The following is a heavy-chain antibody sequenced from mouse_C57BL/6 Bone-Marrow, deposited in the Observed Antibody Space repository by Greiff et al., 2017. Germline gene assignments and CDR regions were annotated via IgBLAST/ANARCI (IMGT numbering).Heavy chain of an antibody. J-gene: IGHJ2*01. D-gene: IGHD1-1*01. Sequence: VKLMESGAELVRPGTSVKMSCKASGYTFTNYWIGWAKQRPGHGLEWIGDIYPGGGYTNYNEKFKGKATLTADRSSSTAYMQFSSLTSEDSAIYYCAREGYYYGSSYVDWDEYYFDYWGQGTTLTVSS. CDR3: AREGYYYGSSYVDWDEYYFDY. CDR2: IYPGGGYT. CDR1: GYTFTNYW. V-gene: IGHV1-63*01.